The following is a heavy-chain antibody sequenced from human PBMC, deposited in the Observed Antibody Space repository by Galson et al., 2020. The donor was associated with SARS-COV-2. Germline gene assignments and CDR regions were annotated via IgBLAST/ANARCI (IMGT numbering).Heavy chain of an antibody. J-gene: IGHJ4*02. V-gene: IGHV3-30*04. CDR3: ARDLTNIQLWLPGY. Sequence: GGSLRLSCAASGFTFSSYAMHWVRQAPGKGLEWVAVISYDGSNKYYADSVKGRFTISRDNSKNTLYLQMNSLRAEDTAVYYCARDLTNIQLWLPGYWGQGTLVTVSS. D-gene: IGHD5-18*01. CDR2: ISYDGSNK. CDR1: GFTFSSYA.